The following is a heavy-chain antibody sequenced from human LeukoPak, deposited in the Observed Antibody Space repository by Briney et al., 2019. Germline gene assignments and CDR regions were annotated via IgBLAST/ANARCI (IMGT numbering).Heavy chain of an antibody. V-gene: IGHV3-11*01. CDR1: GFTLSSYA. J-gene: IGHJ4*02. Sequence: PGGSLRLSCAASGFTLSSYAMSWIRQAPGKGLEWVSYISSSGSTLYYADSVKGRITISRDNAKNSLYLQMNSLRAEDTAVYYCARRRYNWNAIDYWGQGTLVTVSS. CDR2: ISSSGSTL. D-gene: IGHD1-20*01. CDR3: ARRRYNWNAIDY.